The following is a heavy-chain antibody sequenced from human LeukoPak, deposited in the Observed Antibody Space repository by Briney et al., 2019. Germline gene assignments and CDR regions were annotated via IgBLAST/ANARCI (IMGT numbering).Heavy chain of an antibody. J-gene: IGHJ6*03. D-gene: IGHD3-16*01. CDR1: GFTFSSYA. CDR2: ISGSGGST. V-gene: IGHV3-23*01. Sequence: GGSLRLSCAASGFTFSSYAMSWVRQAPGKGLEWVSAISGSGGSTYYADSVKGRFTISRDNSKNTLYLQMNSLRAEDTAVYYCAKDGASYYYYYMDVRGKGTTVTVSS. CDR3: AKDGASYYYYYMDV.